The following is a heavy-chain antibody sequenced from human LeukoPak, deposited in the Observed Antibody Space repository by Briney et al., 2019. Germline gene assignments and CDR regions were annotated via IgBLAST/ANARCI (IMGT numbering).Heavy chain of an antibody. J-gene: IGHJ4*02. V-gene: IGHV3-21*01. CDR1: GFTFSSYS. CDR3: ARAPEYYYASSGYYEFDY. Sequence: PGGSLRRSCAASGFTFSSYSMNWLRQAPGKGLEWVSTINSSSSYIYYADSVKGRFTISRDNAKNSLYLQMNSLRAEDTAVYYCARAPEYYYASSGYYEFDYWGQGTLVTVSS. CDR2: INSSSSYI. D-gene: IGHD3-22*01.